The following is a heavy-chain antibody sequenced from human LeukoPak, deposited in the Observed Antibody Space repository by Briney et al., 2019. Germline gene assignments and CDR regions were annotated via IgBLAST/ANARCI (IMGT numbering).Heavy chain of an antibody. D-gene: IGHD6-19*01. CDR1: GGSFSGYY. Sequence: MASETLSLTCAVYGGSFSGYYWSWIRQPPGKGLEWIGEINHSGSTNYNPSLKSRVTISVDTSKNQFSLKLSSATAADTAVYYCARSEQWLDYWGQGTLVTVSS. J-gene: IGHJ4*02. CDR3: ARSEQWLDY. CDR2: INHSGST. V-gene: IGHV4-34*01.